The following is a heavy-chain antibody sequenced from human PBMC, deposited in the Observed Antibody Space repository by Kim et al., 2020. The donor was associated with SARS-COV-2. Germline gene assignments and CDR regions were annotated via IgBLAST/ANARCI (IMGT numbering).Heavy chain of an antibody. CDR1: GFTFSSYE. V-gene: IGHV3-48*03. D-gene: IGHD2-15*01. CDR3: AREGQIVVVVAATQGGMDV. J-gene: IGHJ6*02. CDR2: ISSSGSTI. Sequence: GGSLRLSCAASGFTFSSYEMNWVRQAPGKGLEWVSYISSSGSTIYYADSVKGRFTISRDNAKNSLYLQMNSLRAEDTAVYYCAREGQIVVVVAATQGGMDVWGQGTTVTVSS.